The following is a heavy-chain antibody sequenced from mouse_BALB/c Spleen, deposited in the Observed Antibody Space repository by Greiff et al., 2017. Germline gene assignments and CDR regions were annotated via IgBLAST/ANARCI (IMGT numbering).Heavy chain of an antibody. CDR2: ISYDGSN. Sequence: DVKLQESGPGLVKPSQSLSLTCSVTGYSITSGYYWNWIRQFPGNKLEWMGYISYDGSNNYNPSLKNRISITRDTSKNQFFLKLNSVTTEDTATYYCAARGSRYDGGMDYWGQGTSVTVSS. CDR1: GYSITSGYY. V-gene: IGHV3-6*02. D-gene: IGHD2-14*01. CDR3: AARGSRYDGGMDY. J-gene: IGHJ4*01.